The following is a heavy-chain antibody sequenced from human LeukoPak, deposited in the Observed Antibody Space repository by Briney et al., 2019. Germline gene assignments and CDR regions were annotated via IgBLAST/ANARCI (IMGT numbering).Heavy chain of an antibody. CDR1: GGSISSGDYY. CDR3: ASDSSGYYYDRAFDI. CDR2: IYYSGST. J-gene: IGHJ3*02. D-gene: IGHD3-22*01. Sequence: SETLSLTCTVSGGSISSGDYYWSWIRQPPGQGLEWIGYIYYSGSTYYNPSLKSRVTISVDTSKNQFSLKLSSVTAADTAVYYCASDSSGYYYDRAFDIWGQGTMVTVSS. V-gene: IGHV4-30-4*01.